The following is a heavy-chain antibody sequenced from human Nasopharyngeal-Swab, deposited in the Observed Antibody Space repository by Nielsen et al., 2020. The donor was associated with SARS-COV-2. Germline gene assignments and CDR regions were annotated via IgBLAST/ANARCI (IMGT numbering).Heavy chain of an antibody. CDR2: IKSDGSST. CDR3: ARESIAAAGPGMDV. J-gene: IGHJ6*02. V-gene: IGHV3-74*01. Sequence: GGSLRLSCAASGFIFSSYWMHWVRQAPGKGLVWVSRIKSDGSSTGYADSVKGRFTISRDNAKNTLFLQMNSLRAEDTAVYYCARESIAAAGPGMDVWGQGTTVTVSS. CDR1: GFIFSSYW. D-gene: IGHD6-13*01.